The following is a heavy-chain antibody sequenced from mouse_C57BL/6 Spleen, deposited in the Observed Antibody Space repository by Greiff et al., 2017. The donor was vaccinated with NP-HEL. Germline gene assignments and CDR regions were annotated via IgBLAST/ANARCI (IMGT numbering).Heavy chain of an antibody. D-gene: IGHD2-3*01. Sequence: QVQLQQSGPELVKPGASVKISCKASGYSFTSYYIHWVKQRPGQGLEWIGWIYPGSGNTKYNEKFKGKATLTADTSSSTAYMQLSSLTSEDSAVYCCARREGYDGYFFDYWGQGTTLTVSS. J-gene: IGHJ2*01. V-gene: IGHV1-66*01. CDR3: ARREGYDGYFFDY. CDR2: IYPGSGNT. CDR1: GYSFTSYY.